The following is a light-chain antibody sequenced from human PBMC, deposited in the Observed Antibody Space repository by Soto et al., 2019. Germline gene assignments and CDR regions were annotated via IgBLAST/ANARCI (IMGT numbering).Light chain of an antibody. CDR3: QYLNSFPLT. V-gene: IGKV1-9*01. Sequence: DVQMTQYPSSLSASLGDRVTITCRASQAIDTHLSWYQQKPGKAPNLLIYLASTLQGGVPSRFSGSGSGTDFSLTISSLQPEDVATYYCQYLNSFPLTFGGGTKVELK. J-gene: IGKJ4*01. CDR2: LAS. CDR1: QAIDTH.